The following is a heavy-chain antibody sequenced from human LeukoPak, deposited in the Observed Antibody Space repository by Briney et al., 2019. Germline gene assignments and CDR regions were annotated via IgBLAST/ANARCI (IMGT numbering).Heavy chain of an antibody. V-gene: IGHV4-30-2*01. Sequence: SETLSLTCAVSGGSVSSGGYSWSWIRQPPGKGPEWIGYINHSGSTNYNPSLKSRVTISVDTSKNQFSLKLSSVTAADTAVYYCATDIGYSGYDYGYWGQGTLVTVSS. CDR2: INHSGST. CDR1: GGSVSSGGYS. J-gene: IGHJ4*02. CDR3: ATDIGYSGYDYGY. D-gene: IGHD5-12*01.